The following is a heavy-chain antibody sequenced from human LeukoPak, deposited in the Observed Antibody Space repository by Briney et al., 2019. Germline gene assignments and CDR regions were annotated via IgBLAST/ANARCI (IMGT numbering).Heavy chain of an antibody. CDR3: ARGTRGVNSPYFDY. J-gene: IGHJ4*02. CDR1: GYTFTSCG. V-gene: IGHV1-18*01. Sequence: GASVKVSCKSSGYTFTSCGISWVRQAPGQGLEWMGWISAYNGNTNYAQKLQGRVTMTTDTSTSTAYMELRSLRSDDTAVYYCARGTRGVNSPYFDYWGQGTLVTVSS. CDR2: ISAYNGNT. D-gene: IGHD4-23*01.